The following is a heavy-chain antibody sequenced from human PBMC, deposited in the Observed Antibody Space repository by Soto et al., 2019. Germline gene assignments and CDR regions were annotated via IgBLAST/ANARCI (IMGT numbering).Heavy chain of an antibody. CDR2: INPSGGST. D-gene: IGHD2-8*01. CDR3: ARALGYCTNGVCYTLDY. V-gene: IGHV1-46*03. J-gene: IGHJ4*02. CDR1: GYTFTSYY. Sequence: QVQLVQSGAEVKKPGASVKVSCKASGYTFTSYYMHWVRQAPGQGLEWMGIINPSGGSTSYAQKFQGRVTMTRDTSTSTVYMELSSLRSEDTPVYYCARALGYCTNGVCYTLDYWGQGTLVTVSS.